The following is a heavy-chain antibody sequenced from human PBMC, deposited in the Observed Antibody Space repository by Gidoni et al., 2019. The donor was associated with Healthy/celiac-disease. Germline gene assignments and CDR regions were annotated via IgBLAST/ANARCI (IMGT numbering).Heavy chain of an antibody. J-gene: IGHJ4*02. CDR3: AKGDDYIWGSYRYPYYFDY. D-gene: IGHD3-16*02. V-gene: IGHV3-23*01. CDR2: ISGSGGST. CDR1: GFTFSRYA. Sequence: EVQLLVSGGGVVQPGGSLSLSWAAAGFTFSRYAMSWVRQAPGKGLEWVSAISGSGGSTYYADSVKGRFTISRDNSKNTLYLQMNSLRAEDTAVYYCAKGDDYIWGSYRYPYYFDYWGQGTLVTVSS.